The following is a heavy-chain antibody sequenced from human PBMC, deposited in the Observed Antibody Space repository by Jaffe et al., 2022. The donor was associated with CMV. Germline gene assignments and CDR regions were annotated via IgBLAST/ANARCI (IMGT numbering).Heavy chain of an antibody. CDR2: ISGSGGST. Sequence: EVQLLESGGGLVQPGGSLRLSCAASGFTFSSYAMSWVRQAPGKGLEWVSAISGSGGSTYYADSVKGRFTISRDNSKNTLYLQMNSLRAEDTAVYYCAKVPGPLLVGYNWFDPWGQGTLVTVSS. CDR3: AKVPGPLLVGYNWFDP. CDR1: GFTFSSYA. V-gene: IGHV3-23*01. J-gene: IGHJ5*02. D-gene: IGHD2-15*01.